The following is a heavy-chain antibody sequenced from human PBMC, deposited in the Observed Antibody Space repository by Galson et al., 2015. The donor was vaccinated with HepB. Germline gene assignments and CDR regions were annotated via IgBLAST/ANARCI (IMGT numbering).Heavy chain of an antibody. D-gene: IGHD3-10*01. CDR2: IDPSDSYT. CDR3: ARRDGSGSYYSSPNDY. CDR1: GYSFTSYW. V-gene: IGHV5-10-1*01. J-gene: IGHJ4*02. Sequence: QSGAEVKKPGESLRISCKGSGYSFTSYWISWVRQMPGKGLEWMGRIDPSDSYTNYSPSFQGHVTISADKSISTAYLQWSSLKASDTAMYYCARRDGSGSYYSSPNDYWGQGTLVTVSS.